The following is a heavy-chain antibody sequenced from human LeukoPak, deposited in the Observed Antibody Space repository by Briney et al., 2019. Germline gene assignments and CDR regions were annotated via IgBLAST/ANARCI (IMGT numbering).Heavy chain of an antibody. V-gene: IGHV4-34*01. CDR2: INHSGST. CDR3: ARVVSGRPYYYYGMDV. CDR1: GGSFSGYY. Sequence: PSETLSLTCAVYGGSFSGYYWSWIRQPPGKGLEWIGEINHSGSTNYNPSLESRVTISVDTSKNQFSLKLSSVTAADTAVYYCARVVSGRPYYYYGMDVWGQGTTVTVSS. D-gene: IGHD3-10*01. J-gene: IGHJ6*02.